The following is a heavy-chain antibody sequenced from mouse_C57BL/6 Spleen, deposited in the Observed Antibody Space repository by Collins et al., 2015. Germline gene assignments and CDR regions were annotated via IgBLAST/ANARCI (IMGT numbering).Heavy chain of an antibody. V-gene: IGHV7-3*01. CDR2: GINA. Sequence: GINAEYMGSVKGRFTISRDNSQSILYLQMNALRAEDSATYYCARYRFTTGQNFFDYWGQGTTLTVSS. D-gene: IGHD1-1*01. J-gene: IGHJ2*01. CDR3: ARYRFTTGQNFFDY.